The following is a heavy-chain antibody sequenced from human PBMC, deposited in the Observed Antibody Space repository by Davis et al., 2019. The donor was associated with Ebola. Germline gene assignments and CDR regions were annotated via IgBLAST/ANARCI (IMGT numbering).Heavy chain of an antibody. J-gene: IGHJ6*02. CDR3: AREEIVVVVAATYYYYGMDV. Sequence: ASVKVSCKASAYTFTSYYMHWVRQAPGQGLEWMGIINPSGGSTSYAQKFQGRVTMTRDTSTSTVYMELSSLRSEDTAVYYCAREEIVVVVAATYYYYGMDVWGQGTTVTVSS. D-gene: IGHD2-15*01. CDR1: AYTFTSYY. V-gene: IGHV1-46*03. CDR2: INPSGGST.